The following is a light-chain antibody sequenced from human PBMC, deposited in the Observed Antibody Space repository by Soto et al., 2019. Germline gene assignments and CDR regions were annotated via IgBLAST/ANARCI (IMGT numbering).Light chain of an antibody. CDR2: EVS. CDR3: PSYVGSTIWV. V-gene: IGLV2-8*01. CDR1: SSDVGAYNY. Sequence: QSVLTQPPSASGSPGQSVTISCTGTSSDVGAYNYVSWYQQYPGKAPKLMIYEVSKRPSGVTDRFSGSKSGNTASLTVSGLQAADEADYHCPSYVGSTIWVFGGGTNLTVL. J-gene: IGLJ3*02.